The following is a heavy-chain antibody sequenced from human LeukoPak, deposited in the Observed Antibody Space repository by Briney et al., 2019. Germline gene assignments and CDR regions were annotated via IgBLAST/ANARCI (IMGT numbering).Heavy chain of an antibody. J-gene: IGHJ5*02. CDR2: MNPNSGNT. Sequence: ASVKVSCKASGYTFTSYDINWVRQATGQGLEWMGWMNPNSGNTGYAQKFQGRVTMTRNTSISTAYMELSSLRSEDTAVHYCASSGSYYKQHNWFDPWGQGTQVTVSS. V-gene: IGHV1-8*01. CDR3: ASSGSYYKQHNWFDP. CDR1: GYTFTSYD. D-gene: IGHD3-10*01.